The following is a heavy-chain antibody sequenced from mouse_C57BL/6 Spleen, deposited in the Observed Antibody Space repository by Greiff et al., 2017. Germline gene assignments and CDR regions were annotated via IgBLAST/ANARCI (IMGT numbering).Heavy chain of an antibody. CDR2: ISNKANGYTT. V-gene: IGHV7-4*01. J-gene: IGHJ1*03. CDR3: VKAVWRYFDV. CDR1: GFTFTDYY. Sequence: EVQLVESGGGLVQPGASLSLSCAASGFTFTDYYMSWVRQPPGKAPEWLALISNKANGYTTEYTASVKGRFTISRDNSKNIRYLQMNTLRAEDSATYYCVKAVWRYFDVWSTGTTVTVSS.